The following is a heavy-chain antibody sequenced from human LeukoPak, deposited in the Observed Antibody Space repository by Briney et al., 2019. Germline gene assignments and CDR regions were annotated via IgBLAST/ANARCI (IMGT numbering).Heavy chain of an antibody. CDR1: GFTFSTYA. CDR2: ISTNGGGT. Sequence: GGSLRLSCAASGFTFSTYAMHWVRQTPGKGLEYVSAISTNGGGTYYANSVKGRFTISRDNSKNSLYLQMNSLRTEDTAVYYCASGYTYYYGSGIYYWGQGTLVTVSS. CDR3: ASGYTYYYGSGIYY. V-gene: IGHV3-64*01. D-gene: IGHD3-10*01. J-gene: IGHJ4*02.